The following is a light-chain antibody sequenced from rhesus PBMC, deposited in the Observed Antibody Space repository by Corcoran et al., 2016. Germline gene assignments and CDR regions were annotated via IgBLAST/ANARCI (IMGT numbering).Light chain of an antibody. V-gene: IGKV1-94*01. CDR1: QGLNNG. CDR3: QQDYTTPYS. Sequence: DIQMTQSPSSLSSSVGERVTVTCRASQGLNNGLSWYNQKTGKAPTLLIYAASSLETGVSSRFSGSGSGTDYTITISSLQPEDVATYYCQQDYTTPYSFGQGTKVEIK. J-gene: IGKJ2*01. CDR2: AAS.